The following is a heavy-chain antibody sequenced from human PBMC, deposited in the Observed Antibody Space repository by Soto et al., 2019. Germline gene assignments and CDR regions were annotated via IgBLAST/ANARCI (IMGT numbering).Heavy chain of an antibody. J-gene: IGHJ4*02. CDR2: IYSGGST. D-gene: IGHD6-6*01. V-gene: IGHV3-66*01. CDR1: GFTVSSNY. Sequence: EVQLVESGGGLVKPGGSLRLSCAASGFTVSSNYMSWVRQAPGKGLEWVSVIYSGGSTYYADSVKGRFTISRDNSKNTLYLQMNSLRAEDTAVYYCARKLLGPDYFDYWGQGTLVTVSS. CDR3: ARKLLGPDYFDY.